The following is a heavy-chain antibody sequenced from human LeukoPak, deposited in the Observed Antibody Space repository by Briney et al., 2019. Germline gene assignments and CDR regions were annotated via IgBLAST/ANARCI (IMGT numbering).Heavy chain of an antibody. CDR3: ARDPWYCSGGSCYPNWFDP. Sequence: GASVKVSCKASGYTFTSYGISWVRQAPGQGLEWMGWISAYNGNTNYAQKLRGRVTMTTDTSTSTAYMELSRLRSDDTAVYYCARDPWYCSGGSCYPNWFDPWGQGTLVTVSS. CDR2: ISAYNGNT. D-gene: IGHD2-15*01. J-gene: IGHJ5*02. V-gene: IGHV1-18*01. CDR1: GYTFTSYG.